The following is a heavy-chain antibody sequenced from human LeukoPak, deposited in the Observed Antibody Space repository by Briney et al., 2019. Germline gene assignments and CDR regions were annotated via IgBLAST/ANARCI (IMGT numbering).Heavy chain of an antibody. Sequence: SQTLSLTCTVSGGSISSGSYYWSWIRQPAGKGLEWIGRFYTSGSTNYNPSLKSRVTISVDTSKNQFSLKLSSVTAADTAVYYCARDDSSSSPYYYYYMDVWGKGTTVTVSS. V-gene: IGHV4-61*02. CDR3: ARDDSSSSPYYYYYMDV. CDR1: GGSISSGSYY. CDR2: FYTSGST. D-gene: IGHD6-6*01. J-gene: IGHJ6*03.